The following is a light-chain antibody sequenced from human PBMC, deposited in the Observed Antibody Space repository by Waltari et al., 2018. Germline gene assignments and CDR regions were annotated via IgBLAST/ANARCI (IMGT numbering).Light chain of an antibody. CDR1: QRISIW. J-gene: IGKJ4*01. CDR2: KAS. Sequence: EIKLTQSPSTLSLSLEERFTITCRASQRISIWLSWYHQKQGKAPKLLIYKASTLKSGVPSEFSGSGSGTEFSLPISSLQPDDVATYYCQQYNSYSLLTFGGGTKVEIK. CDR3: QQYNSYSLLT. V-gene: IGKV1-5*03.